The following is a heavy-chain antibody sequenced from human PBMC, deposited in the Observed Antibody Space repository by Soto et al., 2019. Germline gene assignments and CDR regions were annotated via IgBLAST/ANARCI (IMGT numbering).Heavy chain of an antibody. Sequence: EVQLVESGGGLVKPGGSLRLSCAASGFTFSSYSMNWVRQAPGKGLGWVSSISRSSSYIYYADSVKGRFTISRDNDKNLLSLQMNSLRAEDTAVYYCARDLHDYVSFRFDPWGQGTLVTVSS. CDR3: ARDLHDYVSFRFDP. D-gene: IGHD3-16*01. CDR2: ISRSSSYI. V-gene: IGHV3-21*01. J-gene: IGHJ5*02. CDR1: GFTFSSYS.